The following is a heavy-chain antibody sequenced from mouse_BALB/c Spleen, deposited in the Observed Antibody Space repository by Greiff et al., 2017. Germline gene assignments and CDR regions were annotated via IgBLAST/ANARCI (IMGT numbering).Heavy chain of an antibody. CDR1: GFTFTSFG. CDR3: ARGGYDRFAY. D-gene: IGHD2-2*01. J-gene: IGHJ3*01. V-gene: IGHV5-17*02. CDR2: ISSGSSTI. Sequence: EVHLVESGGGLVQPGGSRTISCAASGFTFTSFGMHWVRQAPEKGLEWVAYISSGSSTIYYADTVKGRFTISRDNPKNTLFLQMTSLRSEDTAMYYCARGGYDRFAYWGQGTLVTVSA.